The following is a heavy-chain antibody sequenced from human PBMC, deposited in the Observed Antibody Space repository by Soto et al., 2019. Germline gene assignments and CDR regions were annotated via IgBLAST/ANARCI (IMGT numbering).Heavy chain of an antibody. J-gene: IGHJ5*02. V-gene: IGHV1-2*02. CDR3: ARGGYGDYGLWWFDP. D-gene: IGHD4-17*01. Sequence: GASVKVSCKASGYTFTGYYMHWVRQAPGQGLEWMGWINPNSGGTNYAQKFQGRVTMTRDTSISTAYMELSRLRSAADTAVYYCARGGYGDYGLWWFDPWGQGTLVTVSS. CDR2: INPNSGGT. CDR1: GYTFTGYY.